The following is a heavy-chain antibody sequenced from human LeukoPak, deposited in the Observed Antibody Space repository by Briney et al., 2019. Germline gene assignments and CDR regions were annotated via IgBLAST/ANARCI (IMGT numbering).Heavy chain of an antibody. V-gene: IGHV1-3*01. CDR1: AYTFTSYT. D-gene: IGHD3-9*01. CDR3: ARTYDVLTGFISSYFFDY. Sequence: ASVKASCKASAYTFTSYTMHWVRQAPGQRLEWMGWINVGNGKTKYSQKFQGRVSITRDTSASTAYMELSSLRSEDTAVYYCARTYDVLTGFISSYFFDYWGQGTLVTVSS. CDR2: INVGNGKT. J-gene: IGHJ4*02.